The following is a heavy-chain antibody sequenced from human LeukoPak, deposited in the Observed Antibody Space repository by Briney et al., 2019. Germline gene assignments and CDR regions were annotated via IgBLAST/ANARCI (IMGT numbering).Heavy chain of an antibody. CDR3: AREDFWSGYDY. Sequence: SVKVSCKASGGTFSSYTISWVRQAPGQGLEWMGRIIPILGIANYAQKFQGRVTITADKSTSTAYMELSSLRSEDTAVYYCAREDFWSGYDYWGQGTLVTVSS. J-gene: IGHJ4*02. V-gene: IGHV1-69*04. CDR1: GGTFSSYT. CDR2: IIPILGIA. D-gene: IGHD3-3*01.